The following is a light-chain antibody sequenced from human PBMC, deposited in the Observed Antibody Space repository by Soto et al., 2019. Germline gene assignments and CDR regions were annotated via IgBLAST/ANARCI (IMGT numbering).Light chain of an antibody. CDR1: QSVRDRY. V-gene: IGKV3-20*01. Sequence: EMLLTEFPGTLSLAPGERATLCCRASQSVRDRYLAWYQQKPGQAPSLLIYDTSTRATGVPDRFSGSGSGTDFALTISRVEPEDFAIYFCQQYGSSPGTFGQGTKVDIK. CDR3: QQYGSSPGT. J-gene: IGKJ1*01. CDR2: DTS.